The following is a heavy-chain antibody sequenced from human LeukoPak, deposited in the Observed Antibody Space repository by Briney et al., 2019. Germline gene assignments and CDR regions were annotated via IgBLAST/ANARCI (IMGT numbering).Heavy chain of an antibody. V-gene: IGHV4-59*01. J-gene: IGHJ4*02. CDR1: GGSISSYY. CDR2: IYYSGNT. Sequence: SETLSLTCTVSGGSISSYYWSWIRQPPGKGLEWIGYIYYSGNTNYNPSLKTRVTISVDTSKNQFSLKLSSVTAADTAVFYCARDQYDTWSRRGNFDSWGQGTLVIVSS. D-gene: IGHD3-3*01. CDR3: ARDQYDTWSRRGNFDS.